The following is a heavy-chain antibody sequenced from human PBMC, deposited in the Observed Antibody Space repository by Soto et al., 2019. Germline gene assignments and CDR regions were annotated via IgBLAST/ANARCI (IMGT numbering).Heavy chain of an antibody. CDR3: ARLVPFNYDILTGYYNYYYYYGMYV. V-gene: IGHV4-59*08. CDR2: IYYSGST. D-gene: IGHD3-9*01. J-gene: IGHJ6*02. CDR1: GGSISSYY. Sequence: SETLSLTCTVSGGSISSYYWSWIRQPPGKGLEWIGYIYYSGSTNYNPSLKSRVTISVDTSKNQFSLKLSSVTAADTAVYYCARLVPFNYDILTGYYNYYYYYGMYVWGQGTTVTVSS.